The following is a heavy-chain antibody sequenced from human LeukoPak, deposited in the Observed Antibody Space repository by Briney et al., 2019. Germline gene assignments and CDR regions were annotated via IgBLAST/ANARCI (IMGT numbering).Heavy chain of an antibody. V-gene: IGHV4-38-2*02. J-gene: IGHJ4*02. Sequence: SETLSLTCTVSGYSISSGYYWGWIRQPPGQGLEWIGSINHGGTTYYNPSLKSRVALSVDMSKNQFSLRVNSMTAADTAVYYCARDNVPGYFDNWCQGTLVTVSS. D-gene: IGHD2-8*01. CDR3: ARDNVPGYFDN. CDR2: INHGGTT. CDR1: GYSISSGYY.